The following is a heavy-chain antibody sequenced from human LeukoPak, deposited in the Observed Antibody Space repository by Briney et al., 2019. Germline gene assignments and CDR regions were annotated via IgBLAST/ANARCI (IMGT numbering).Heavy chain of an antibody. CDR2: IIPIFGTA. CDR1: GGTFSSYA. CDR3: AGPSKGFLDYYGMDV. Sequence: SGKVSCKASGGTFSSYAISGVRQAPGQGLEWRGGIIPIFGTANYAQKFQGRVTITADESTSTAYMELSSLRSEDTAVYYCAGPSKGFLDYYGMDVWGQGTTVTVSS. D-gene: IGHD3-3*01. J-gene: IGHJ6*02. V-gene: IGHV1-69*13.